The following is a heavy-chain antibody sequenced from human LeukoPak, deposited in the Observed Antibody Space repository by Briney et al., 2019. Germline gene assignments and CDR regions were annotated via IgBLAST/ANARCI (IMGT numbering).Heavy chain of an antibody. CDR1: EFSVGSNY. CDR2: IYSGGST. Sequence: PGGSLRLSCAASEFSVGSNYMTWVRQAPGKGLEWVSLIYSGGSTYYADSVKGRFTISRDNSKNTLYLQMNSLRAEDTAVYYCARTHSSGWSSFDYWGQGTLVTVSS. CDR3: ARTHSSGWSSFDY. V-gene: IGHV3-66*01. D-gene: IGHD6-19*01. J-gene: IGHJ4*02.